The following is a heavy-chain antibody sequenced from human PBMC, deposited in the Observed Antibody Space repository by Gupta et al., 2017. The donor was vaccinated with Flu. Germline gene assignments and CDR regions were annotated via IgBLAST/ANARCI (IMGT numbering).Heavy chain of an antibody. J-gene: IGHJ6*02. CDR1: GVTLGPHS. CDR3: ARGRPGYSGFGDEAFYYYGRDV. V-gene: IGHV1-69*06. CDR2: IIPFFGTP. Sequence: QMPLVQSGAEVKKPGSSVKVSCQASGVTLGPHSFSWVRQAPGRGLEWMGGIIPFFGTPNSAQKVQARITITADKSANIVYMELKSLRSEDTAIYYCARGRPGYSGFGDEAFYYYGRDVWGQGTPGIVSS. D-gene: IGHD5-12*01.